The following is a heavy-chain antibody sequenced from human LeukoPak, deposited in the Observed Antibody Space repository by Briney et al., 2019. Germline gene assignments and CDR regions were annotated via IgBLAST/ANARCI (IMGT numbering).Heavy chain of an antibody. Sequence: ASVKVSCKASGYTFTSYGISWVRQAPGQGLEWMGWISAYNGNTNHAQKLQGRVTMTTDTSTSTAYMELRSLRSDDTAVYYCARDSSYCGGDCNTDKDAFDIWGQGTMVTVSS. CDR2: ISAYNGNT. D-gene: IGHD2-21*02. V-gene: IGHV1-18*04. CDR1: GYTFTSYG. CDR3: ARDSSYCGGDCNTDKDAFDI. J-gene: IGHJ3*02.